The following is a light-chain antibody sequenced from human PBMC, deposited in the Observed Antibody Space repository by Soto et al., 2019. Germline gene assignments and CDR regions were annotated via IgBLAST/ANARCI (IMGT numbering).Light chain of an antibody. CDR2: DVS. J-gene: IGLJ1*01. CDR3: CSSAGNYTYV. Sequence: QSVLTQPRSVSGSPGQSVTISCTGTSSDVGGYNYVSWYQQHPGKAPKLMIYDVSQRPSGVPDRFSGSKSGNTASLTISGLPDEDEADYYCCSSAGNYTYVFGTGTKLTVL. CDR1: SSDVGGYNY. V-gene: IGLV2-11*01.